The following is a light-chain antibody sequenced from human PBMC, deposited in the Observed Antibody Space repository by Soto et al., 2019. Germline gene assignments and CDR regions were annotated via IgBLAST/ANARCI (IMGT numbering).Light chain of an antibody. V-gene: IGKV3-20*01. CDR1: QSVSSSY. Sequence: EIVLTQSPGTLPLSPGERATLSCRASQSVSSSYLAWYQQKPGQAPRLLIYGASSRATGIPDRFIGSGSGTDFTLTISRLEPEDFAVYYGQQYGSSPPFGGGTKVEIK. J-gene: IGKJ4*01. CDR2: GAS. CDR3: QQYGSSPP.